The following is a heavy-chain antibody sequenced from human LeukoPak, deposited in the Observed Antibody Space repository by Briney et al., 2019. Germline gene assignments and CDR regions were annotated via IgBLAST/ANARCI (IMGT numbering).Heavy chain of an antibody. V-gene: IGHV3-72*01. D-gene: IGHD3-10*01. CDR1: GFTFSDHY. J-gene: IGHJ4*02. CDR3: ARDLGSTMVRGVNDY. Sequence: AGGSLRLSCAASGFTFSDHYMDWVRQAPGKGLEWVGRTRNKANSYTTEYAASVKGRFTISRDDSKNSLYLQMNSLKTEDTAVYYCARDLGSTMVRGVNDYWGQGTLVTVSS. CDR2: TRNKANSYTT.